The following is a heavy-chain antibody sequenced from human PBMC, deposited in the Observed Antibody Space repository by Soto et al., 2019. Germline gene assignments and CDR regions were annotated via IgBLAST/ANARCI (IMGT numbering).Heavy chain of an antibody. CDR2: ISSSSSTI. D-gene: IGHD3-3*01. J-gene: IGHJ4*02. CDR3: ARAAFYDLWSGYYPLFDY. CDR1: GFTFSSYS. Sequence: EVQLVESGGGLVQPGGSLRLSCAASGFTFSSYSMNWVRQAPGKGLEWVSYISSSSSTIYYADSVKGRFTISRDNAKNSLYLQMNSLRAEDTAVYYCARAAFYDLWSGYYPLFDYWGQGTLVTVSS. V-gene: IGHV3-48*01.